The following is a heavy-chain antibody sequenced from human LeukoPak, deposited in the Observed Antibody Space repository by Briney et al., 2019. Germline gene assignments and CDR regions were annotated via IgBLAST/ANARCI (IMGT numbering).Heavy chain of an antibody. CDR3: ARGSSINNWFDP. V-gene: IGHV1-8*01. D-gene: IGHD6-6*01. Sequence: ASVKVSCKASGYTFTSYDINWVRQATGQGLEWMGWMNPNSGNTGYAQKFQGRVTMTRNTSISTAYMELSSLRSEDTAVYYCARGSSINNWFDPWGQGTLVTVSS. J-gene: IGHJ5*02. CDR2: MNPNSGNT. CDR1: GYTFTSYD.